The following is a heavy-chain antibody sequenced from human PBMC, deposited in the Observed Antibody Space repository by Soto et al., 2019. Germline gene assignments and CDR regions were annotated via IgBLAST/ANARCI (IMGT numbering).Heavy chain of an antibody. CDR1: GFTVSSHA. D-gene: IGHD2-15*01. J-gene: IGHJ3*02. CDR2: ITADGGT. CDR3: APHVSCSGGSCQYDAFAI. V-gene: IGHV3-23*01. Sequence: EVQVLESGGGLVQPGGSLRLSCEGSGFTVSSHAMTWIRQAPGKGPEWVSTITADGGTYYADSVKGRFAMSRDTSENTXYLRMNSLGGEDTAAYYCAPHVSCSGGSCQYDAFAIRGQGTMVTVSS.